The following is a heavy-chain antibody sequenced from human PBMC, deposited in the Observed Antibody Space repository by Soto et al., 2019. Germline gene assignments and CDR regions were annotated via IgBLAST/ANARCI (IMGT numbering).Heavy chain of an antibody. J-gene: IGHJ4*02. D-gene: IGHD2-15*01. V-gene: IGHV4-4*02. Sequence: SETLSLTYAVSGDSISSSKWWSWVRQPPGKGLEWIGEIYHSGSTNYDPSLKSRVTITRDMSTSSVYMELSSLRPEDTAVYYCAADLRYCSGDSCDDYWGQGTQVTVSS. CDR2: IYHSGST. CDR3: AADLRYCSGDSCDDY. CDR1: GDSISSSKW.